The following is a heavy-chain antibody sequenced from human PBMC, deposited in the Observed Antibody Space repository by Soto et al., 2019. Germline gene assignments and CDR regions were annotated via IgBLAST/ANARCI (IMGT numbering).Heavy chain of an antibody. D-gene: IGHD4-17*01. Sequence: QVQLQESGPGLVKPSQTLSLTCTVSGGSISSGNYYWSWIRQPPGKGLEWIGFISYSGTTHYSASLRSRVSISVDTYKQQCSLDLSSVTAADTAVYYCATMGTPVTGLYYFDYWGQGSLVTVSS. CDR3: ATMGTPVTGLYYFDY. V-gene: IGHV4-30-4*01. J-gene: IGHJ4*02. CDR1: GGSISSGNYY. CDR2: ISYSGTT.